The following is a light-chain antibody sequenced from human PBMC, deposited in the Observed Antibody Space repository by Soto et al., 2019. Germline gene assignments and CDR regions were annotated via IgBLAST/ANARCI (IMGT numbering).Light chain of an antibody. V-gene: IGKV1-8*01. Sequence: AIRMTQSPYSLSASTGDRVTITCRASQGISSYLAWYQQKPGKAPKLLIYAASTLQSGVPSRFSGSGSGTDFTLTISSLQPEDFPVYYCQQYIIWRTFGQGAKVDIK. CDR2: AAS. CDR1: QGISSY. CDR3: QQYIIWRT. J-gene: IGKJ1*01.